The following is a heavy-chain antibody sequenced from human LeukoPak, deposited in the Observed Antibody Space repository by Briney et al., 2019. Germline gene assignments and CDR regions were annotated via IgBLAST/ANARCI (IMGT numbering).Heavy chain of an antibody. CDR2: INPSGGST. CDR3: ARGESNYDILTGYLDY. V-gene: IGHV1-46*03. Sequence: ASVKVCCKASGYTFTSYYMHWVRQAPGQGLEWMGIINPSGGSTSYAQKFQGRVTMTRDTSTSTVYMELSSLRSEDTAVYYCARGESNYDILTGYLDYWGQGTLVTVSS. J-gene: IGHJ4*02. D-gene: IGHD3-9*01. CDR1: GYTFTSYY.